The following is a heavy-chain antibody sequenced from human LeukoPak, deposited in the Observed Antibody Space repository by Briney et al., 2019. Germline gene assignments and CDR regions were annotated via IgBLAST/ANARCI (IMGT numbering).Heavy chain of an antibody. Sequence: GGSLRLSCAASEFTFTNYWMTWVRQAPGKGLEWVANIRQDGSEKYYVDSVKGRFTISRGNAKNSLYLQMNSLRAEDTAVYYCARDLLPDYWGQGTLVTVSS. CDR1: EFTFTNYW. J-gene: IGHJ4*02. D-gene: IGHD2-15*01. CDR2: IRQDGSEK. V-gene: IGHV3-7*05. CDR3: ARDLLPDY.